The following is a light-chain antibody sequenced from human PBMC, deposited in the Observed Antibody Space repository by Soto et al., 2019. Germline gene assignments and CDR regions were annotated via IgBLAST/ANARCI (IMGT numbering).Light chain of an antibody. CDR3: SSYTTSSTRV. V-gene: IGLV2-14*01. Sequence: QSVLTQPASVSGSPGQSIAISCTGSSSDIGIYKYVSWYQQHPGKVPKLIIYEVTNRPSGVSNRFSGSKSGNTASLTISGLQAEDEADYYCSSYTTSSTRVFGAGIKVIV. CDR1: SSDIGIYKY. J-gene: IGLJ1*01. CDR2: EVT.